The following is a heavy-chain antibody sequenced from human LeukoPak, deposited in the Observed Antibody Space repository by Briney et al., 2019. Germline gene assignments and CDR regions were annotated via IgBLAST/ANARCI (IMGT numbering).Heavy chain of an antibody. J-gene: IGHJ4*02. D-gene: IGHD3-16*01. CDR3: ARVRYRLAETYIDY. Sequence: ASVKVSCKASGYTFTNYGISWVRQAPGQGLEWMGWISAYNGNTNYAQKFQGRITMTTDTSTSTAYMELRSLRSDDTAVYYCARVRYRLAETYIDYWGQGTLVTVSS. CDR1: GYTFTNYG. CDR2: ISAYNGNT. V-gene: IGHV1-18*01.